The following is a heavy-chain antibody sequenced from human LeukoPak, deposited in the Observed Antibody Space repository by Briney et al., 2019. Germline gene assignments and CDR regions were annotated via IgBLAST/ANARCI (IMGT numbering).Heavy chain of an antibody. J-gene: IGHJ4*02. CDR2: IYHSGST. Sequence: SETLSLTCTVSGGSISSGGYYWSWIRQPPGKGLEWIGSIYHSGSTYYNPSLKSRVTISVDTSKNQFSLKLSSVTAADTAVYYCARVVVTVPDYWGQGTLVTVSS. D-gene: IGHD2-21*02. CDR1: GGSISSGGYY. V-gene: IGHV4-39*07. CDR3: ARVVVTVPDY.